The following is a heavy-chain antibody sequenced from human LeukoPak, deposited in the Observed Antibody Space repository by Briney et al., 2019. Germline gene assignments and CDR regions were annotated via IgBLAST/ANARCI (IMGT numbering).Heavy chain of an antibody. D-gene: IGHD1-7*01. J-gene: IGHJ4*02. V-gene: IGHV3-23*01. Sequence: GGSLRLPCAASGFSFGSYAMSWVRQAPGKGLEWVSVISGSGGGTFYVDSVKGRFTISRDNSKNTLYLQMNSLRVEDTAVYYCAKVGITGSTRYFDNWGQGTLVTVSS. CDR2: ISGSGGGT. CDR1: GFSFGSYA. CDR3: AKVGITGSTRYFDN.